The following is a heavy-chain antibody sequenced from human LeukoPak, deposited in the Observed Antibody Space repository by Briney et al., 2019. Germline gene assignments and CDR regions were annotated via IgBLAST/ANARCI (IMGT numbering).Heavy chain of an antibody. CDR3: ARDRGGDYGRRSYYYYYYMDV. CDR1: GYTFTSYY. Sequence: GSVPVSCKASGYTFTSYYMHWVRQAPGRGVEGMGIINPRGGRTTYAQKFQGRVTMTRDTSTSTVYRELSSLRSEDTAVYYCARDRGGDYGRRSYYYYYYMDVWGKGTTVTVSS. D-gene: IGHD4-17*01. J-gene: IGHJ6*03. V-gene: IGHV1-46*01. CDR2: INPRGGRT.